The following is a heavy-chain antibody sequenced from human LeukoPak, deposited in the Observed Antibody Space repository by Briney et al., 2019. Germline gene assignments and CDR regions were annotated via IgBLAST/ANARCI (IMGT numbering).Heavy chain of an antibody. V-gene: IGHV3-13*01. Sequence: GGSLRLSCAASGFTFSNYDMHWVRQAAGKGLEWVSGIGTAGDTYYPASVKGRFTISRENAKNSLYLQMNSLSAGDTAVYYCASSPAYSSSWYAIDNWGQGTLVTVSS. D-gene: IGHD6-13*01. J-gene: IGHJ4*02. CDR2: IGTAGDT. CDR1: GFTFSNYD. CDR3: ASSPAYSSSWYAIDN.